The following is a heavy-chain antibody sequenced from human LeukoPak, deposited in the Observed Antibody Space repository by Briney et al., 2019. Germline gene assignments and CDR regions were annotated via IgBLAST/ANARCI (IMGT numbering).Heavy chain of an antibody. CDR1: GFTFSSYE. CDR2: ISSSGSTI. J-gene: IGHJ4*02. Sequence: GGSLRLSCAASGFTFSSYEMNWVRQAPGKGLEWVSYISSSGSTIYYADSVKGRFTISRDNSKNTLYLQMNSLRAEDTAVYYCAKDLAGSGSYSFDYWGQGTLVTVSS. V-gene: IGHV3-48*03. CDR3: AKDLAGSGSYSFDY. D-gene: IGHD1-26*01.